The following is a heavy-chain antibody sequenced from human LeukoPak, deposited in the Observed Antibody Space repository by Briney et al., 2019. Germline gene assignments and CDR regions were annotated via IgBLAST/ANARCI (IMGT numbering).Heavy chain of an antibody. D-gene: IGHD3-9*01. J-gene: IGHJ3*02. CDR2: INHIVTN. Sequence: SETLSLTCAVYGGSFSGYYWSWIRQPPGKGPEWIGEINHIVTNNYNPSLKSRVTISVDKSKNQFSLKLSSVAAADTAVYYGQLRYCDDAFDIWGQGTMVTVSS. CDR1: GGSFSGYY. CDR3: QLRYCDDAFDI. V-gene: IGHV4-34*01.